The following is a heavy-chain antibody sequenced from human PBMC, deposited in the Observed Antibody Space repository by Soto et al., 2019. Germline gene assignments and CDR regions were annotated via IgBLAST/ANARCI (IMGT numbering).Heavy chain of an antibody. V-gene: IGHV3-23*01. CDR2: ISGSADDT. CDR1: GLTFSNYA. Sequence: GGSLRLSCAASGLTFSNYAMNWVRQAPGKGLEWVSTISGSADDTNYAGSVKARFTISRDNSKSTLSLQMDSLRAEDTAVYYCAKSGDFGRYFYYLDVWGKGTTVTVSS. D-gene: IGHD4-17*01. J-gene: IGHJ6*03. CDR3: AKSGDFGRYFYYLDV.